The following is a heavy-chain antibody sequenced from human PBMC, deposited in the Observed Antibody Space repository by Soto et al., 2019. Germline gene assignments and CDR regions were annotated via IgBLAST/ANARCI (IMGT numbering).Heavy chain of an antibody. J-gene: IGHJ6*02. CDR1: GFNFSSYG. D-gene: IGHD2-21*02. Sequence: QVQLVESGGGVVQPGRSLRISCAASGFNFSSYGMHWVRQAPGTGLEWVAVMPNDGSNKYYADSVKGRFTISRDNSKNMLYLQMNSLISEDTSVYYCSKDWGSGGDCCPHDYHGMDVWGQGTTVTVSS. V-gene: IGHV3-30*18. CDR3: SKDWGSGGDCCPHDYHGMDV. CDR2: MPNDGSNK.